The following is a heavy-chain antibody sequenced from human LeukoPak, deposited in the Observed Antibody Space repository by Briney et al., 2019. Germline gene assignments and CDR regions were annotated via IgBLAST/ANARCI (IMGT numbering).Heavy chain of an antibody. V-gene: IGHV4-30-4*01. D-gene: IGHD3-22*01. CDR2: MYYSGST. CDR3: ARPYYYDSRVDP. J-gene: IGHJ5*02. CDR1: GGSISSGDYY. Sequence: SETLSLSCTVSGGSISSGDYYWSWIRQPPGKGLEWIGYMYYSGSTYYNPSLKSRVTISLDTSKNQFSLKLSSVTAADTAVYYCARPYYYDSRVDPWGQGTLVTVSS.